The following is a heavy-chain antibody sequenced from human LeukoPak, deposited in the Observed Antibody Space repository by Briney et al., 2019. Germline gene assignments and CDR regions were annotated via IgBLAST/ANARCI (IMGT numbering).Heavy chain of an antibody. V-gene: IGHV1-8*01. CDR3: AKGLTTYYYDSSGYN. J-gene: IGHJ4*02. CDR2: MNPNSGNT. CDR1: GYTFTSYD. Sequence: ASVKVSCKASGYTFTSYDINWVRQATGQGLEWMGWMNPNSGNTGYAQKFQGRVTMTRNTSISTAYMELSSLRSEDTAVYYCAKGLTTYYYDSSGYNWGQGTLVTVSS. D-gene: IGHD3-22*01.